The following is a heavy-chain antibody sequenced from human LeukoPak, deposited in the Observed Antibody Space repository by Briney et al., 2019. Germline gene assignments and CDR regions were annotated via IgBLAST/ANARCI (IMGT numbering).Heavy chain of an antibody. J-gene: IGHJ3*01. V-gene: IGHV3-74*01. CDR2: ISYDGSST. D-gene: IGHD6-25*01. CDR3: ARRSAAKDAFDF. CDR1: GFTFSNYW. Sequence: GGSLRLSCAASGFTFSNYWMHRVRQAPGKGLVWVSRISYDGSSTNYADSVKGRFTISRDNAKSTLYLQMNSLRAEDTAVYSCARRSAAKDAFDFWGQGTMVTVSS.